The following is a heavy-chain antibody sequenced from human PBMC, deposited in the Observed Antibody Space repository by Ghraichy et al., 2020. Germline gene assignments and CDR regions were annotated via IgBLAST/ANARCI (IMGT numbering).Heavy chain of an antibody. CDR1: GGSFSGYY. Sequence: TLSLTCAVYGGSFSGYYWSWIRQPPGKGLEWIGEINHSGSTNYNPSLKSRVTISVDTSKNQFSLKLSSVTAADTAVYYCARGLPRDYYDSSGFYFDYWGQGTLVTVSS. D-gene: IGHD3-22*01. J-gene: IGHJ4*02. CDR3: ARGLPRDYYDSSGFYFDY. V-gene: IGHV4-34*01. CDR2: INHSGST.